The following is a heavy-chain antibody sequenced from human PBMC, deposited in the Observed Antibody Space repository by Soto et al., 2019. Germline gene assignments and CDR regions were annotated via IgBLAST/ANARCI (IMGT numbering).Heavy chain of an antibody. D-gene: IGHD3-3*01. CDR1: GFTFSSYA. CDR3: AKDTLYYDFWSGYPRAHYGMDV. Sequence: LRLSCAASGFTFSSYAMSWVRQAPGKGLEWVSAISGSGGSTYYADSVKGRFTISRDNSKNTLYLQMNSLRAEDTAVYYCAKDTLYYDFWSGYPRAHYGMDVWGQGTTVTVSS. CDR2: ISGSGGST. V-gene: IGHV3-23*01. J-gene: IGHJ6*02.